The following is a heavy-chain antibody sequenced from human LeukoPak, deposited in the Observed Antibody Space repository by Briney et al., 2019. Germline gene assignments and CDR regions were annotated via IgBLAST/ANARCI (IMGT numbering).Heavy chain of an antibody. D-gene: IGHD2-2*01. Sequence: SETLSLTCTVSGGSISSSSYYWGWIRQPPGKGLVWIGSIYYSGSTYYNPSLKSRVTISVDTSKNQFSLKLSSVTAADTAVYYCARESDIVVVPSGFDLWGRGTLVTVSS. V-gene: IGHV4-39*02. J-gene: IGHJ2*01. CDR3: ARESDIVVVPSGFDL. CDR2: IYYSGST. CDR1: GGSISSSSYY.